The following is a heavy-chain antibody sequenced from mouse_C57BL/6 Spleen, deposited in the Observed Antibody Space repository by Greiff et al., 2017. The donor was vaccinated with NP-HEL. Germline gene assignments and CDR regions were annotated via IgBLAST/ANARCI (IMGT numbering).Heavy chain of an antibody. V-gene: IGHV1-31*01. CDR3: ARRGAFRAMDY. J-gene: IGHJ4*01. CDR2: IYPYNGVS. Sequence: EVKLVESGPELVKPGASVKISCKASGYSFTGYYMHWVKQSHGNILDWIGYIYPYNGVSSYNQKFKGKATLTVDKSSSTAYMELRSLTSEDSAVYYCARRGAFRAMDYWGQGTSVTVSS. CDR1: GYSFTGYY.